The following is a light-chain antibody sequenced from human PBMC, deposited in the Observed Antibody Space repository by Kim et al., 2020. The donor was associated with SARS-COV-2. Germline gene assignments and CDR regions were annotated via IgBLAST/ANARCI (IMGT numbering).Light chain of an antibody. CDR1: QSINTY. CDR3: QQRSNWPPALT. CDR2: DAS. Sequence: AGDRATRSCRASQSINTYLAWYQQKPGQAPRLLIYDASNRATGIPDRFSGSGSGTDFTLTISSLESEDFAIYYCQQRSNWPPALTFGGGTKVDIK. J-gene: IGKJ4*01. V-gene: IGKV3-11*01.